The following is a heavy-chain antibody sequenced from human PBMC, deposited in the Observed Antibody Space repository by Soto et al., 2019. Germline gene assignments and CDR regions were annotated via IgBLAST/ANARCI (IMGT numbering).Heavy chain of an antibody. D-gene: IGHD4-17*01. CDR1: GYTFTDYD. Sequence: QVRVVQSGAEVKKPGASVKVSCKTSGYTFTDYDINWVRQAPGQGLEWMGWVSPDHGNAGYAQQFQGRVPMTSDTSISTVFMELTNLRSEDTAVYYCAVTTGYWGQGTKVTVSS. CDR2: VSPDHGNA. V-gene: IGHV1-8*01. CDR3: AVTTGY. J-gene: IGHJ4*02.